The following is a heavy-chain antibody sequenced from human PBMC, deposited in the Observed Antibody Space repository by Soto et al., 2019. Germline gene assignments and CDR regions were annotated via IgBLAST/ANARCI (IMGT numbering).Heavy chain of an antibody. CDR2: VNPSGGST. V-gene: IGHV1-46*01. D-gene: IGHD3-16*02. CDR3: AKDRGIIVKAGDAFDV. Sequence: QVQLVQSGAEVKKPGASVKVSCKASGYIFTAYSMHWVRQAPGQGLEWMGVVNPSGGSTNYAQKFQGRITMTRDTSTSTVYMDLSSLTSEDTAVYYCAKDRGIIVKAGDAFDVWGQGTKVTVSS. J-gene: IGHJ3*01. CDR1: GYIFTAYS.